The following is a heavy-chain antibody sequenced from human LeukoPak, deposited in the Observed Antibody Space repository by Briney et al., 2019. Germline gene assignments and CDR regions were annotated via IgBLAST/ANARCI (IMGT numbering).Heavy chain of an antibody. Sequence: ASETLSLTCTVSGGSISDGYWSWIRQPPGKEIERIGYIYYSGSTNYNPSLKSRVTISVDTSKNQFSLKLSSVTAADTAVYYCARGGIAAAGIRYYYYMDVWGKGTTVTVSS. CDR1: GGSISDGY. CDR3: ARGGIAAAGIRYYYYMDV. D-gene: IGHD6-13*01. J-gene: IGHJ6*03. V-gene: IGHV4-59*13. CDR2: IYYSGST.